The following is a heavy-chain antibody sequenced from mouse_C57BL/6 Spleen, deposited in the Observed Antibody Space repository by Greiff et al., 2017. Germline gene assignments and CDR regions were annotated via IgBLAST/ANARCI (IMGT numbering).Heavy chain of an antibody. Sequence: QVQLQQSGPGLVAPSQSLSITCTVSGFSLTSYAISWVRQPPGKGLEWLGVIWTGGGTNYNSALKSRLSISKDNSKSQVFLKMNSLQTDDTARYYCARSDYSNSDYFDYWGQGTTLTVSS. CDR3: ARSDYSNSDYFDY. J-gene: IGHJ2*01. V-gene: IGHV2-9-1*01. D-gene: IGHD2-5*01. CDR1: GFSLTSYA. CDR2: IWTGGGT.